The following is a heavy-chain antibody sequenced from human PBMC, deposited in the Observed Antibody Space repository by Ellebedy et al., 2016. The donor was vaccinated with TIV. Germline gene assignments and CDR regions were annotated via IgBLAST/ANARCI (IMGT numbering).Heavy chain of an antibody. J-gene: IGHJ6*02. CDR2: ISYDGSNK. CDR1: GFTFSSYA. V-gene: IGHV3-30*04. D-gene: IGHD6-13*01. Sequence: GGSLRLXXAASGFTFSSYAMHWVRQAPGKGLEWVAVISYDGSNKYYADSVQGRFTISRDNSKNTLYLQMNSLRAEDTAVYYCARVVIWYSSSWYYYYYGMDVWGQGTTVTVSS. CDR3: ARVVIWYSSSWYYYYYGMDV.